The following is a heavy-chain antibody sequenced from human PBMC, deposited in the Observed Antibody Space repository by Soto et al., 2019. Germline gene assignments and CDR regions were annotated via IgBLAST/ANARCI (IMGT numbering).Heavy chain of an antibody. J-gene: IGHJ4*02. D-gene: IGHD3-16*01. V-gene: IGHV3-30*04. CDR2: IVPDDSFI. CDR1: GFTFTTYA. CDR3: ARDRADDEGIMFDF. Sequence: GVLRLSCAASGFTFTTYAMHWVRQTPGKGLEWVALIVPDDSFIVYADSVKGRFTISRDNSKNTVSLQMNSLTTEDTAVYFCARDRADDEGIMFDFWGQGILVTVSS.